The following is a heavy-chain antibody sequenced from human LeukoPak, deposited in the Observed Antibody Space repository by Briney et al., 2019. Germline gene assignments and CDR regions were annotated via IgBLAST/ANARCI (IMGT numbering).Heavy chain of an antibody. J-gene: IGHJ6*03. V-gene: IGHV1-69*13. CDR2: IIPIFGTA. Sequence: ASVKVSCKASGGTFSSYAISWVRQAPGQGLEWMGGIIPIFGTANYAQKFQGRVTITADESTSTAYMGLSSLRSEDTAVYYCARAVTMVRGVITSYYYYMDVWGKGTTVTISS. CDR1: GGTFSSYA. D-gene: IGHD3-10*01. CDR3: ARAVTMVRGVITSYYYYMDV.